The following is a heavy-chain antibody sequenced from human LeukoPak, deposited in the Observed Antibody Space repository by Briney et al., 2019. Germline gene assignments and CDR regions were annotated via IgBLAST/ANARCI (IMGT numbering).Heavy chain of an antibody. V-gene: IGHV3-21*01. D-gene: IGHD3-10*01. Sequence: PGGSLRLSCAASGFTFSSYSMNWVRQAPGKGLEWVSSISSSSSYIYYADSVKGRFTISRDNAKNSLYLQMNSLRAEDTAVYYCARDRLLWFGELSHYYYMDVWGKGTTVTVSS. J-gene: IGHJ6*03. CDR3: ARDRLLWFGELSHYYYMDV. CDR2: ISSSSSYI. CDR1: GFTFSSYS.